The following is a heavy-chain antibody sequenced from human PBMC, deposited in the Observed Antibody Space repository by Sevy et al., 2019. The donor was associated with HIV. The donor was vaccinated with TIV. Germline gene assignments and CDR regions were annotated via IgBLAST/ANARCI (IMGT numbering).Heavy chain of an antibody. V-gene: IGHV3-30*02. D-gene: IGHD2-21*01. CDR1: GFSFSSYG. J-gene: IGHJ4*02. Sequence: GGSLRLSCAASGFSFSSYGMHWVRQAPGKGLEWMSYIQYDGSNKDYADSVKGRFTISRDNSKNTLYLKRNSLRVDDTAVFYCVKEGGGEGGDHWGQGTLVTVSS. CDR3: VKEGGGEGGDH. CDR2: IQYDGSNK.